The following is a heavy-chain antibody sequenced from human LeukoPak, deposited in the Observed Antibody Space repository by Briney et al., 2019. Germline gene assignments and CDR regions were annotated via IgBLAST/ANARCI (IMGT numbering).Heavy chain of an antibody. D-gene: IGHD1-1*01. Sequence: ASVKVSCKASGYTFTGCYMHWVRQAPGQGLEWVGWINPNSGGTNYAQKFQGRVTMTRDTSISTAYMELSRLRSDDTAVYYCARGRSTTGTFFIYWGQGTLVTVSS. CDR2: INPNSGGT. V-gene: IGHV1-2*02. CDR1: GYTFTGCY. CDR3: ARGRSTTGTFFIY. J-gene: IGHJ4*02.